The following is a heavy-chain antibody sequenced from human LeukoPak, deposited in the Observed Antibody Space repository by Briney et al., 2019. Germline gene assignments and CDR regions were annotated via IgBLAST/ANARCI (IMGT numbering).Heavy chain of an antibody. V-gene: IGHV3-53*01. D-gene: IGHD3-22*01. J-gene: IGHJ4*02. CDR1: GFTVSSNY. Sequence: GGSLRLSCAASGFTVSSNYMSWVRQAPGEGLEWVSVIYSGGSTYYADSVKGRFTISRDNSKNTLYLQMNSLGAEDTAVYYCARTYDSSGYYDYWGQGALVTVSS. CDR2: IYSGGST. CDR3: ARTYDSSGYYDY.